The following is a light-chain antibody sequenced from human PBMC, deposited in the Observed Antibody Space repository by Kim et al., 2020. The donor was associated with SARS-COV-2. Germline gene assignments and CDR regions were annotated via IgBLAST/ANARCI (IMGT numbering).Light chain of an antibody. J-gene: IGKJ5*01. V-gene: IGKV3-20*01. CDR3: QQYGTSPFT. CDR1: QSVPSDY. CDR2: GAS. Sequence: SPGERATLSCRTSQSVPSDYFAWYQQMPGQAPRLLIYGASRRSTGIPDRISGSGSETDFTLTITRLEPEDFAVYFCQQYGTSPFTFGQGTRLEIK.